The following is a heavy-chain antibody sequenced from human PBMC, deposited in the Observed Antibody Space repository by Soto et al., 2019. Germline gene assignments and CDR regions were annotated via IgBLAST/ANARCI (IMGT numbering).Heavy chain of an antibody. CDR2: ISGDGAST. D-gene: IGHD3-22*01. V-gene: IGHV3-23*01. CDR3: GRKICNSGYWPVDH. Sequence: EVQLLESGGGLAQPGGSLRLSCTTSGFTFRNYAVTWVRQAPGKGLEWVSVISGDGASTFYTTSVKGRFAISRDNSTNTVYLQMKSLRVEDTAIYYCGRKICNSGYWPVDHWGQGTQVTVSS. CDR1: GFTFRNYA. J-gene: IGHJ4*02.